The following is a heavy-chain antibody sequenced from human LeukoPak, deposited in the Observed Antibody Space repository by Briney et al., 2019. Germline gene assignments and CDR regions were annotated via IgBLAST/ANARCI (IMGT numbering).Heavy chain of an antibody. CDR3: ARGDYDFWSGYFLR. V-gene: IGHV4-61*02. J-gene: IGHJ4*02. Sequence: SETLSLTCTVSGGSISSGSHYWSWIRQPAGKGLEWIGRIYTSGSANFNPSPKSRVTISVDTSKNQFSLKLSSVTAADTAVYYCARGDYDFWSGYFLRWGQGTLVTVSS. CDR2: IYTSGSA. CDR1: GGSISSGSHY. D-gene: IGHD3-3*01.